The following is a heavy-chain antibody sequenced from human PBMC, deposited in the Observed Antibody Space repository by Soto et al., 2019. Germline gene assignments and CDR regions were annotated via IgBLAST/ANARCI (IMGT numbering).Heavy chain of an antibody. CDR1: WYTLTSYA. CDR2: INAGNGNT. J-gene: IGHJ4*02. Sequence: RGSVEVSFKGSWYTLTSYAIHLVRQAPGQRLEWMGWINAGNGNTKYSQKFQGRVTITRDTSASTAYMELSSLRSEDTAVYYCASESYGGEFDYWGQGTLVTVSS. CDR3: ASESYGGEFDY. D-gene: IGHD4-17*01. V-gene: IGHV1-3*01.